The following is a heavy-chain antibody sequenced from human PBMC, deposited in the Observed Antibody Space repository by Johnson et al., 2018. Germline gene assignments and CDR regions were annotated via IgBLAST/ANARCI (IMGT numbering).Heavy chain of an antibody. Sequence: QVQLQESGPGLVKHSETVSLTCTVSGGSISSYFWSWIRQPPGKGLEWMGDIYSSGSTKYNPSLKSRVTIPVDTSKNHVSLKLSSVTAADTVVYYWARTWCRNYDILTDAYYYYMDVWGKGTTVTVSS. CDR3: ARTWCRNYDILTDAYYYYMDV. D-gene: IGHD3-9*01. J-gene: IGHJ6*03. CDR2: IYSSGST. V-gene: IGHV4-59*12. CDR1: GGSISSYF.